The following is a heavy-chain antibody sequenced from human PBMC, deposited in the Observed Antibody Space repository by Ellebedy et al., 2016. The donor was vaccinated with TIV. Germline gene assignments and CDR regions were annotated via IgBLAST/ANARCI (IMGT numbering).Heavy chain of an antibody. V-gene: IGHV4-34*01. CDR2: INASGTT. Sequence: MPSETLSLTCAVYNGSFTHYFWSWVRQPPGKGLEWIGEINASGTTNNNPSLKNRVTISVDTPKRQFSLRLTSVTAADTAVYYCAKWTVGYCSSASCYTGDYWGQGTLVTVSS. D-gene: IGHD2-2*02. CDR3: AKWTVGYCSSASCYTGDY. CDR1: NGSFTHYF. J-gene: IGHJ4*02.